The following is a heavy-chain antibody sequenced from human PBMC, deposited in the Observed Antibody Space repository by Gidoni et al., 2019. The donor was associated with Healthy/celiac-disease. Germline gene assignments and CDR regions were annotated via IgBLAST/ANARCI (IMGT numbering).Heavy chain of an antibody. V-gene: IGHV2-5*02. CDR1: GFSLSTSGVG. CDR3: AHTDPQRIQGLEFDY. Sequence: QITLKESGPTLVKPTQTLPLTCTFSGFSLSTSGVGVGWIRQHPGTALEWLALIYWDDDKRYSPSLKSRLTITKDTSKNQVVLTMTNMDPVDTATYYCAHTDPQRIQGLEFDYWGQGTLVTVSS. D-gene: IGHD5-18*01. CDR2: IYWDDDK. J-gene: IGHJ4*02.